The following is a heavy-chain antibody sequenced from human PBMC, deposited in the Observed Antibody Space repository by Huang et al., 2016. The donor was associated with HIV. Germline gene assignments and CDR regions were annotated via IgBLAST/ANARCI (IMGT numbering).Heavy chain of an antibody. D-gene: IGHD3-10*01. V-gene: IGHV4-39*02. J-gene: IGHJ4*02. CDR3: ARLPGSITMIRGVITDPY. CDR1: GGSIRSDNYY. CDR2: IYYSGSP. Sequence: QLQLQESGPGLVKPSETLSLTCTVSGGSIRSDNYYWGWIRQPPGKGLEWIGSIYYSGSPYYNPSLKRRVTITVDTSKNHFSLRMRSVTAADTAVYYCARLPGSITMIRGVITDPYWGQGTLVTVSS.